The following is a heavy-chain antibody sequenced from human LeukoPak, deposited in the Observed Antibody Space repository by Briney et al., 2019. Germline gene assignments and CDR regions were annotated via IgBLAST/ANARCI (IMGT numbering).Heavy chain of an antibody. CDR3: ARWDGDPLYYYYGMDV. J-gene: IGHJ6*02. CDR2: ISSSSSTI. CDR1: GFTFSSYS. D-gene: IGHD4-17*01. V-gene: IGHV3-48*04. Sequence: GGSLRLSCAASGFTFSSYSMNWVRQAPGKGLEWVSYISSSSSTIYYADSVKGRFTISRDNAKNSLYLQMNSLRAEDTAVYYCARWDGDPLYYYYGMDVWGQGTTVTVS.